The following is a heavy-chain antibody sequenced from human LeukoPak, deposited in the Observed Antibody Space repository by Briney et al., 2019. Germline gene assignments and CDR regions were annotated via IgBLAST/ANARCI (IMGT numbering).Heavy chain of an antibody. CDR3: ARVPRPVTHTDQ. CDR1: GFTFSDYY. V-gene: IGHV3-11*01. CDR2: ISTTGTTK. Sequence: GGSLRLSCAASGFTFSDYYMSWIRQPPGKGLEWVSYISTTGTTKYYADSVKGRFTISRDNAKNSLYLQTNSLRAEDPAVYYCARVPRPVTHTDQWGQGTLVTVPS. J-gene: IGHJ4*02. D-gene: IGHD4-17*01.